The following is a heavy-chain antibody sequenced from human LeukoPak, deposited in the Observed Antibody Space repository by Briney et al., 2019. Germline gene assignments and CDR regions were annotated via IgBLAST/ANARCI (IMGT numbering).Heavy chain of an antibody. J-gene: IGHJ5*02. V-gene: IGHV5-10-1*01. D-gene: IGHD6-19*01. CDR1: GYSFTNYW. CDR3: ARQDRSGSPGTDP. Sequence: KAGESLKISCKASGYSFTNYWIVWLRQMPGKGLEWMGRIDPTDSYTNYSPSFQGHVTISADKSISTAYLQWSSLKASDTAMYYCARQDRSGSPGTDPWGQGTLVTVSS. CDR2: IDPTDSYT.